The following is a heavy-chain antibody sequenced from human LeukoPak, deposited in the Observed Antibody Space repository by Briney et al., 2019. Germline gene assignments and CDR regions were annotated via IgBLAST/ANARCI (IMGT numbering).Heavy chain of an antibody. Sequence: GGSLRLSCAASGFIFSSYSMNWVRQAPGKRLEWVSSISSSSSYIYYADSVKGRFTISRDNAKNSLYLQMNSLRAEDTAVYYCVSSEGLDYFDYWGQGTLVTVSS. CDR3: VSSEGLDYFDY. CDR1: GFIFSSYS. V-gene: IGHV3-21*01. CDR2: ISSSSSYI. D-gene: IGHD3/OR15-3a*01. J-gene: IGHJ4*02.